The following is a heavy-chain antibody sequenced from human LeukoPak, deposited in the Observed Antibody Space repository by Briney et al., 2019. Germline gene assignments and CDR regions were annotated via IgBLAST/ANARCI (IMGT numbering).Heavy chain of an antibody. D-gene: IGHD3-22*01. CDR1: GGSFSGYY. V-gene: IGHV4-34*01. CDR3: ARDLWRYYDSSGYYYVDDY. J-gene: IGHJ4*02. CDR2: VNHSGST. Sequence: SETLSLTCAVYGGSFSGYYWSWIRQPPGKGLEWIGEVNHSGSTNYNPSLKSRVTISVDTSKNQFSLKLSSVTAADTAVYYCARDLWRYYDSSGYYYVDDYWGQGTLVTVSS.